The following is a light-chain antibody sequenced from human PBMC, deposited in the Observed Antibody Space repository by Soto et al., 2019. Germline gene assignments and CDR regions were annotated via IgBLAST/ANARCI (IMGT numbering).Light chain of an antibody. Sequence: EIVLTQSPATLSLSPGERATLSCRASKSVSSYLAWDQQKPGQAPRLLIYDASNRATGIPARFSGSGSGTDFTLSISSLGPEDFAVYYCQQRSNWPLTFGGGTKVEI. CDR1: KSVSSY. J-gene: IGKJ4*01. V-gene: IGKV3-11*01. CDR3: QQRSNWPLT. CDR2: DAS.